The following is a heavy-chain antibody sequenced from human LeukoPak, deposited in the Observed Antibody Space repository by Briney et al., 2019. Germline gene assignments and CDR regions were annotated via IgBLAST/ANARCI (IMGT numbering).Heavy chain of an antibody. CDR2: IYTSGST. Sequence: SETLSLTCTVSGGSISSYYWSWIRQPAGKGLEWIGRIYTSGSTNYNPSLKSRVTMSVDTSKNQFSLKLSSVTAADTAVYYCAGSIAAAGPRGAFDIWGQGTMVTVSS. J-gene: IGHJ3*02. D-gene: IGHD6-13*01. V-gene: IGHV4-4*07. CDR3: AGSIAAAGPRGAFDI. CDR1: GGSISSYY.